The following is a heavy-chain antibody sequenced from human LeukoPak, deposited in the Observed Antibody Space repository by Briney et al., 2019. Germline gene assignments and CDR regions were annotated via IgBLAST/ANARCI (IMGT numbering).Heavy chain of an antibody. J-gene: IGHJ5*02. CDR2: ISYDGSNK. D-gene: IGHD3-10*01. Sequence: GRSLRLSCAASGFTFSSYGMHWVRQAPGKGLEWVAVISYDGSNKYYADSVKGRFTISRDNSKNTLYLQMNSLRAEDTAVYYCAKGGPYYYGSGSSNWFDPWGQGTLVTVSS. CDR1: GFTFSSYG. V-gene: IGHV3-30*18. CDR3: AKGGPYYYGSGSSNWFDP.